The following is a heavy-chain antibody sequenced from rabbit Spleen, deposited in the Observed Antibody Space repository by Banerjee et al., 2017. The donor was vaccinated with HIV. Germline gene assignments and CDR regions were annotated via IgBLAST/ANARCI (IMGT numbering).Heavy chain of an antibody. CDR1: GFSFSSSYW. V-gene: IGHV1S45*01. Sequence: QEQLEESGGDLVKPEGSLTLTCTASGFSFSSSYWICWVRQAPGKGPEWIACIDAGSSGNTYYVSWAKGRFTISKTSSTTVTLQMTSLTVADTATYFCARDTGSSFSTYGMDLWGQGTLVTVS. J-gene: IGHJ6*01. CDR3: ARDTGSSFSTYGMDL. D-gene: IGHD8-1*01. CDR2: IDAGSSGNT.